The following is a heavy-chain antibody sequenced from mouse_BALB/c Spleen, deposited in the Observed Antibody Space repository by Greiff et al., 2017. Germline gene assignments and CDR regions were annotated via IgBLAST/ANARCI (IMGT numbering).Heavy chain of an antibody. CDR3: ARHYGYDGFAY. D-gene: IGHD2-2*01. CDR2: IWAGGST. CDR1: GFSLTSYG. J-gene: IGHJ3*01. Sequence: VKLVESGPGLVAPSQSLSITCTVSGFSLTSYGVHWVRQPPGKGLEWLGVIWAGGSTNYNSALMSRLSISKDNSKSQVFLKMNSLQTDDTAMYYCARHYGYDGFAYWGQGTLVTVSA. V-gene: IGHV2-9*02.